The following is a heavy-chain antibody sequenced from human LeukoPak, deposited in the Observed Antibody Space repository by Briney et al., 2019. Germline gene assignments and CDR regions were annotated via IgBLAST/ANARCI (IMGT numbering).Heavy chain of an antibody. V-gene: IGHV3-49*04. J-gene: IGHJ4*02. Sequence: GGSLRLSCTASGSTFGDYAMSWVRQAPGKGLEWVGFIRSKAYGGTTEYAASVKGRFTISRDDSKSIAYLQMNSLKTEDTAVYYCTSGEGYHYDSSGPDYWGQGTLVTVSS. CDR1: GSTFGDYA. CDR3: TSGEGYHYDSSGPDY. D-gene: IGHD3-22*01. CDR2: IRSKAYGGTT.